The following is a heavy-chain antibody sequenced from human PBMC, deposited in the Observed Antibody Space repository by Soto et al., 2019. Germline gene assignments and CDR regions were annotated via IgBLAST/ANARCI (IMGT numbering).Heavy chain of an antibody. D-gene: IGHD5-18*01. J-gene: IGHJ2*01. CDR1: GFTFSSYG. Sequence: QVQLVESGGGVVQPGRSLRLSCAASGFTFSSYGMHWVRQAPGKGLEWVAVIWYDGSNKYYADSVKGRFTISRDNSKNTLYLQMNSVSAEDTAVYYGARGHGSYGDTEWYFDLWGRGTLVTVSS. CDR3: ARGHGSYGDTEWYFDL. V-gene: IGHV3-33*01. CDR2: IWYDGSNK.